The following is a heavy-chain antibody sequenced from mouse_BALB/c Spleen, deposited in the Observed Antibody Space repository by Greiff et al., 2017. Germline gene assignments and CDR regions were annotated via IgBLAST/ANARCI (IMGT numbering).Heavy chain of an antibody. CDR1: GFNIKDYY. V-gene: IGHV14-1*02. CDR2: IDPENGNT. Sequence: VQLKQSGAELVRPGALVKLSCKASGFNIKDYYMHWVKQRPEQGLEWIGWIDPENGNTIYDPKFQGKASITADTSSNTAYLQLSSLTSEDTAVYYCAIGVVSLGDVGWFAYWGQGTLVTVAA. CDR3: AIGVVSLGDVGWFAY. J-gene: IGHJ3*01. D-gene: IGHD1-1*01.